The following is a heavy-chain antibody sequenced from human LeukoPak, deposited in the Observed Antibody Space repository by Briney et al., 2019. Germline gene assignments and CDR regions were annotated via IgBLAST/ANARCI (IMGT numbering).Heavy chain of an antibody. CDR1: GGSISSSSYY. CDR3: ARDSAVFGSGYYSGSDVFDI. D-gene: IGHD3-3*01. CDR2: IYYSGST. V-gene: IGHV4-39*07. Sequence: PSETLSLTCTVSGGSISSSSYYWGWIRQPPGKGLEWIGSIYYSGSTYYNPSLKSRVTISVDTSKNQFSLKLSSVTAADTAVYYCARDSAVFGSGYYSGSDVFDIGGQGKMVTAS. J-gene: IGHJ3*02.